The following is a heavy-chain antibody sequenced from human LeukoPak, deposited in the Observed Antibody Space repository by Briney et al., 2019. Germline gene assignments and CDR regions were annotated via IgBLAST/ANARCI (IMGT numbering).Heavy chain of an antibody. CDR3: ARDHNWFDP. J-gene: IGHJ5*02. Sequence: PSETLSLTCAVSGYSISSGYYWGWIRQPPGEGVEWIGSIYHSWSTYYNPSLKSRVTISVDTSNNQFSLKLSSVTAADTAVYYCARDHNWFDPWGQGNLVTVSS. CDR2: IYHSWST. CDR1: GYSISSGYY. V-gene: IGHV4-38-2*02.